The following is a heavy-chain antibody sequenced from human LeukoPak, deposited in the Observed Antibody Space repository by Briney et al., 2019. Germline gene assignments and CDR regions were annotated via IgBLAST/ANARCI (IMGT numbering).Heavy chain of an antibody. CDR2: INHSGST. CDR3: ARPSRSGIAAAGTFGY. CDR1: GGSFSGYY. D-gene: IGHD6-13*01. Sequence: SETLSLTCAVYGGSFSGYYWSWIRQPPGKGLEWIGEINHSGSTNYNPSLKSRVTISVDTSKNQFSLKLSSVTAADTAVYYCARPSRSGIAAAGTFGYWGQGTLVAVSS. J-gene: IGHJ4*02. V-gene: IGHV4-34*01.